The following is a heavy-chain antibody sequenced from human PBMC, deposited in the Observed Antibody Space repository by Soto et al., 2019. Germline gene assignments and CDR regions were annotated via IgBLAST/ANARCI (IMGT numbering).Heavy chain of an antibody. CDR3: ARDPGAAGTGYYYYGMDV. CDR2: IYHSGST. D-gene: IGHD6-13*01. Sequence: PSETLSLTCAVSGGSISSGGYSWSWIRQPPGKGLEWIGYIYHSGSTYYNPSLKSRVTISVDRSKNQFSLKLSSVTAADTAVYYCARDPGAAGTGYYYYGMDVWGQGTTVTVSS. V-gene: IGHV4-30-2*01. CDR1: GGSISSGGYS. J-gene: IGHJ6*02.